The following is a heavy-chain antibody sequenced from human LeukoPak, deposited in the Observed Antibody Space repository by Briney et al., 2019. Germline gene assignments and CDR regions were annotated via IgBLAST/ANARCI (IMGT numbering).Heavy chain of an antibody. CDR3: ARVPYDSSGPWYFDY. CDR2: NNPNSGGT. V-gene: IGHV1-2*02. J-gene: IGHJ4*02. CDR1: GYTFTGYY. D-gene: IGHD3-22*01. Sequence: ASVKVSCKASGYTFTGYYMHWVRQAPGQGLEWMGWNNPNSGGTNYAQKFQGRVTMTRDTSISTAYMELSRLRSDDTAVYYCARVPYDSSGPWYFDYWGQGTLVTVSS.